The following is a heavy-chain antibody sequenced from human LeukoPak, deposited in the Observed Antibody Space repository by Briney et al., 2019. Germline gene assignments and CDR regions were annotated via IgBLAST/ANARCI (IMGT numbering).Heavy chain of an antibody. CDR3: ARPHYGASDY. V-gene: IGHV5-51*01. Sequence: GESLKISCKGSGYRFTNYWIGWVRQMPGKGLEWMGLIYPGDSHIRYSPSLQGQVTISADKSISTAYLQWSSLKASDTAIYYCARPHYGASDYWGQGTLVTVSS. D-gene: IGHD4/OR15-4a*01. CDR2: IYPGDSHI. J-gene: IGHJ4*02. CDR1: GYRFTNYW.